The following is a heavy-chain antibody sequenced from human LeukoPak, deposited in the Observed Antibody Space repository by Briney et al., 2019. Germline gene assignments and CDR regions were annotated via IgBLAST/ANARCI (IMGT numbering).Heavy chain of an antibody. CDR1: GFNFSSYG. V-gene: IGHV3-30*18. Sequence: PGRSLRLSCAASGFNFSSYGMHWVRQAPGKGLEWVAVISYDGSNKYYADSVKGRFTISRDNSKKTLYLQMNSLRAEDTAVYYCANGAIYDILTGYLDYWGQGTLVTVSS. CDR3: ANGAIYDILTGYLDY. D-gene: IGHD3-9*01. J-gene: IGHJ4*02. CDR2: ISYDGSNK.